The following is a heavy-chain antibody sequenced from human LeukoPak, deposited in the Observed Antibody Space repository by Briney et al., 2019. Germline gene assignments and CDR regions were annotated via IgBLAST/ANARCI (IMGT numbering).Heavy chain of an antibody. D-gene: IGHD3-10*01. V-gene: IGHV3-30*02. J-gene: IGHJ4*02. CDR1: GFNFNSYG. CDR2: IRYDGSNK. CDR3: AKAPFGSGTHGDY. Sequence: GGSLRLSCAASGFNFNSYGMHWVRQAPGKGLEWVAFIRYDGSNKYYADSVKGRFTISRDNSKNTLYLQMNSLRAEDTAVYYCAKAPFGSGTHGDYWGQGTLVTVSS.